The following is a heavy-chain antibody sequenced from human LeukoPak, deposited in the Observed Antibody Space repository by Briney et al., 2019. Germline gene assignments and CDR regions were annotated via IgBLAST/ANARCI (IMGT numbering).Heavy chain of an antibody. CDR1: GGTFSSYA. CDR2: IIPIFGTA. V-gene: IGHV1-69*05. CDR3: AGERQGYSYGPYFDY. D-gene: IGHD5-18*01. J-gene: IGHJ4*02. Sequence: ASVKVSCKASGGTFSSYAISWVRQAPGQGLEWMGRIIPIFGTANYAQKFQGRVTITTDESTSTAYMELSSLRSEDTAVYYCAGERQGYSYGPYFDYWGQGTLVTVSS.